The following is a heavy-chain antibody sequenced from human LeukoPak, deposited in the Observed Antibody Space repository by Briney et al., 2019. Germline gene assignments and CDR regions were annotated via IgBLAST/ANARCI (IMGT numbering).Heavy chain of an antibody. Sequence: GGSLRLSCAASGFTFSNYWMHWVRQAPGKGLVWVSRIKSDGSRTDYADSVKGRFTISRDNAKNTLYLQMNSLRAEDTAVYYCARELPLAYWGQGTLVTGSA. CDR1: GFTFSNYW. D-gene: IGHD2-15*01. CDR3: ARELPLAY. CDR2: IKSDGSRT. J-gene: IGHJ4*02. V-gene: IGHV3-74*01.